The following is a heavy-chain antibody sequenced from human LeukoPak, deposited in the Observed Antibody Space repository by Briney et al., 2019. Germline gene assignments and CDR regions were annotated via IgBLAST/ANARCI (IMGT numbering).Heavy chain of an antibody. CDR1: GYTFTSYA. D-gene: IGHD3-9*01. CDR2: INTNTGNP. CDR3: ARGDHFDWFLDGMDV. J-gene: IGHJ6*02. Sequence: GASVKVSCKASGYTFTSYAMNWVRQAPGQGLEWMGWINTNTGNPTYAQGFTGRFVFSLDTSVSTAYLQISSLKAEDTAVYYCARGDHFDWFLDGMDVWGQGTTVTVSS. V-gene: IGHV7-4-1*02.